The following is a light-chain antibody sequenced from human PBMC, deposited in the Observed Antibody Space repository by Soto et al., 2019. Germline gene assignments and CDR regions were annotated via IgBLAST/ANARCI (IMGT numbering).Light chain of an antibody. CDR3: QQRSNWPRT. CDR2: DAS. Sequence: EIVLTQSPATLSLSPGERATLSCRASQSFSSYLAWYQQKPGQAPRLLIYDASNRATGIPARFSGSGSGTDFTLTISSLEPEDFAVYYCQQRSNWPRTFGGGTK. CDR1: QSFSSY. V-gene: IGKV3-11*01. J-gene: IGKJ4*01.